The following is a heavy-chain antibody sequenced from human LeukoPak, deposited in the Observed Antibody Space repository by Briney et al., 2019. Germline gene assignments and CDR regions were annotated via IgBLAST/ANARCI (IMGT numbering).Heavy chain of an antibody. CDR3: AKDYSGSYD. V-gene: IGHV3-33*05. J-gene: IGHJ4*02. Sequence: GGSLRLSCTASGFSFRNYGMHWVRQAPGKGLEWVAVIPYDGSDKYYADSVKGRFTISRDNSKNTVYLQMSSLRAEDTAVYYCAKDYSGSYDWGQGTLVTVSS. D-gene: IGHD1-26*01. CDR1: GFSFRNYG. CDR2: IPYDGSDK.